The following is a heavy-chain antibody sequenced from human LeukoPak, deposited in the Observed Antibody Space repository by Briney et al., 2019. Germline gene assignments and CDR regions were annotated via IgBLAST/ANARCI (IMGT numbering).Heavy chain of an antibody. CDR2: INPSGGST. CDR3: ARVHYRRDSPTNY. CDR1: GGTFSSYA. J-gene: IGHJ4*02. Sequence: GSSVKVSCKASGGTFSSYAISWVRQAPGQGLEWMGIINPSGGSTSYAQKFQGRVTMTRDTSTSTVYMELSSLRSEDTAVYYCARVHYRRDSPTNYWGQGTLVTVSS. V-gene: IGHV1-46*01. D-gene: IGHD1-26*01.